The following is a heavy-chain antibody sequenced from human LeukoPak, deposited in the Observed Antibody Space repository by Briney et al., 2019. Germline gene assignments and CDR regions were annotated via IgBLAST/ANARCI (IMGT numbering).Heavy chain of an antibody. J-gene: IGHJ4*02. CDR2: VNSDGGGT. CDR1: GFTFSSYW. V-gene: IGHV3-74*01. CDR3: ARPLSGYSSSLGY. Sequence: GGSLRLSRAASGFTFSSYWMHWVRQAPGKGLVWVSRVNSDGGGTTYGDSVKGRFTISRDNAKNTLYLQMNSLRAEDTAVYYCARPLSGYSSSLGYWGQGTLVTVSS. D-gene: IGHD6-6*01.